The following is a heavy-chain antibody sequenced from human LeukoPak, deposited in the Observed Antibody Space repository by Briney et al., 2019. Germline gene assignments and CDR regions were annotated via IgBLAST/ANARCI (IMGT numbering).Heavy chain of an antibody. J-gene: IGHJ4*02. D-gene: IGHD1-1*01. V-gene: IGHV5-10-1*01. CDR3: AIQTTDSEFDY. CDR1: GYTFTSYW. CDR2: IDPSDSYT. Sequence: GESLKISCQGSGYTFTSYWIGWVRQMPGKGLEWMGRIDPSDSYTKYSPSFQGHVTISVDKSISTAYLQWSSLKASDTAMYYCAIQTTDSEFDYWGQGTLVTVSS.